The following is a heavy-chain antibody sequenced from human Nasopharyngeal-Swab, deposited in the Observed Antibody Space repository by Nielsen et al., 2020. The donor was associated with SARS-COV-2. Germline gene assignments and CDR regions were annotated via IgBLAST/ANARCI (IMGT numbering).Heavy chain of an antibody. Sequence: WIRQPPGKGLEWIGQINHSGSAKYNPSLKRRVTISAGTSKNHYSLELISVTAADTAVYYCARARGDSSGFSYWGQGTLVTVSS. V-gene: IGHV4-34*01. D-gene: IGHD3-22*01. CDR2: INHSGSA. J-gene: IGHJ4*01. CDR3: ARARGDSSGFSY.